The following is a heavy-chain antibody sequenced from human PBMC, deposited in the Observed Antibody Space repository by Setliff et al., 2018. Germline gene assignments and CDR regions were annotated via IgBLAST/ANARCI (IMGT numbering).Heavy chain of an antibody. CDR3: VREGVDRRSSTDYRYYMDV. J-gene: IGHJ6*03. D-gene: IGHD6-6*01. Sequence: EASVKVSCKASGATFSSYGISWVRQAPGQGLEWMGGTIPMFGTTEYAQKFQGRLTIITDESTNTAFMQLSSLRSGDTAVYYCVREGVDRRSSTDYRYYMDVWGKGTTVTVSS. CDR1: GATFSSYG. V-gene: IGHV1-69*05. CDR2: TIPMFGTT.